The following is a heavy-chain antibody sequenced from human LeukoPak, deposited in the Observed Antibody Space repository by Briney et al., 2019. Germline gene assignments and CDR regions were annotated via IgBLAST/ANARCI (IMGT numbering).Heavy chain of an antibody. CDR1: GGTFSSYA. CDR3: ARSGRTAEMAYYFDY. Sequence: SVKVSCKASGGTFSSYAISWVRQAPGQGLEWMGGIIPIFGTANYAQKFQGRVTITADESTSTAYMELSSLRSEDTAVYHCARSGRTAEMAYYFDYWGQGTLVTVSS. J-gene: IGHJ4*02. D-gene: IGHD5-24*01. CDR2: IIPIFGTA. V-gene: IGHV1-69*13.